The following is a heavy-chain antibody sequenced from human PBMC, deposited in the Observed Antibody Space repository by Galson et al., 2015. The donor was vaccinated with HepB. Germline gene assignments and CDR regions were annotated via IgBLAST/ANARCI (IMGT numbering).Heavy chain of an antibody. Sequence: SVKVSCKASGYTFTGYYMHWVRQAPGQGLEWMGRINPNSGGTNYAQKFQGRVTMTRDTSISTAYMELSRLRSDDTAVYYCARGSPGGARKPIDYWGQGTLVTVSS. D-gene: IGHD3-16*01. V-gene: IGHV1-2*06. J-gene: IGHJ4*02. CDR3: ARGSPGGARKPIDY. CDR1: GYTFTGYY. CDR2: INPNSGGT.